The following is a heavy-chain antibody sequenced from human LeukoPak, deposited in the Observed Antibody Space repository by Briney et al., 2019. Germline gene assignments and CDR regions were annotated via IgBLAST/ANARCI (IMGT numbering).Heavy chain of an antibody. D-gene: IGHD6-6*01. Sequence: PSETLSLTCTVPGGSISSSSYYWGWIRQPPGKGLEWIGSIYYSGSTYYNPSLKSRVTISVDTSKNQFSLKLSSVTAADTAVYYCARDKGTSYLSSFDYWGQGTLVTVSS. CDR1: GGSISSSSYY. J-gene: IGHJ4*02. CDR2: IYYSGST. V-gene: IGHV4-39*07. CDR3: ARDKGTSYLSSFDY.